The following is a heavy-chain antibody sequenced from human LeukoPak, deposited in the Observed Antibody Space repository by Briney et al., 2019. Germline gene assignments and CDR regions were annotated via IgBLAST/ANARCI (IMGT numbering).Heavy chain of an antibody. CDR3: AKDKRVGDGYNYYDY. CDR2: ISWDGGST. D-gene: IGHD5-24*01. CDR1: GFTFDDYT. Sequence: GGSLRLSCAASGFTFDDYTMHWVRHAPGKGLEWVSLISWDGGSTYYADSVKGRFTISRDNSKNSLYLQMNSLRTEDTALYYCAKDKRVGDGYNYYDYWGQGTLVTVSS. J-gene: IGHJ4*02. V-gene: IGHV3-43*01.